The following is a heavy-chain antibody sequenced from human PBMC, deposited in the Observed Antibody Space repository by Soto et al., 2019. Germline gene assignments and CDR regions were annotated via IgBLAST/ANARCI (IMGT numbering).Heavy chain of an antibody. CDR3: ARGLMMYAAFDY. Sequence: EVQLVASGGGLVKPGGSLRLSCAASGFTFSSYSMSWVRQAPGKGLEWVSSISSSSSYIYYSDSVKGRFTISRDNAKNSLYLQMNSLRAEDTAVYYCARGLMMYAAFDYWGQGTLVTVSS. D-gene: IGHD2-8*01. CDR1: GFTFSSYS. CDR2: ISSSSSYI. J-gene: IGHJ4*02. V-gene: IGHV3-21*01.